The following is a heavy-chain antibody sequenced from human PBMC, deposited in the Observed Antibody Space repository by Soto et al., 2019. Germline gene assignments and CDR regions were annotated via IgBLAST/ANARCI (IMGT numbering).Heavy chain of an antibody. V-gene: IGHV4-30-2*01. D-gene: IGHD6-6*01. Sequence: SETLSLTCGVSGDSISRGGYSWTWIRQPPGKALEWIGNIYDSGSTSYNPSLKSRVTMSVDTSKNQFSLRLTSVTAADTAVYFCARGSSSYYDYGMDVWGQGTTVTVSS. J-gene: IGHJ6*02. CDR2: IYDSGST. CDR3: ARGSSSYYDYGMDV. CDR1: GDSISRGGYS.